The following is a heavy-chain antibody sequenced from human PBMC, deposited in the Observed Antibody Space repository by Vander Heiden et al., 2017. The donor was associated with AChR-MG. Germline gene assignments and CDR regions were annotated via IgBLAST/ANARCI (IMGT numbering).Heavy chain of an antibody. V-gene: IGHV2-5*02. Sequence: QITLKESGPTLVKPTQTLTLTCTFSGFSLSTSGVGVGWIRQPPGKALEWLALIYWDDDKRYSPSLKSRLTITKDTSKNQVVLTMTNMDPVDTATYYCAHFPQQLPPAEYFQHWGQGTLVTVSS. D-gene: IGHD6-13*01. CDR2: IYWDDDK. CDR3: AHFPQQLPPAEYFQH. CDR1: GFSLSTSGVG. J-gene: IGHJ1*01.